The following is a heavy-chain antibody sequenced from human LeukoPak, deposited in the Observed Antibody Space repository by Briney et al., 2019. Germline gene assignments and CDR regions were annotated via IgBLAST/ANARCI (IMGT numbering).Heavy chain of an antibody. V-gene: IGHV4-39*01. J-gene: IGHJ3*01. CDR2: IYYSGST. D-gene: IGHD1-7*01. Sequence: PSETLSLTCTVSGGSISSSSYYWGWIRQPPGKGLEWIGSIYYSGSTYYNPSLKSRVTISVDTSKNQFSLKLSSVTAADTAVYYCASHSGNFDAFDVWGQGTMVTVSS. CDR1: GGSISSSSYY. CDR3: ASHSGNFDAFDV.